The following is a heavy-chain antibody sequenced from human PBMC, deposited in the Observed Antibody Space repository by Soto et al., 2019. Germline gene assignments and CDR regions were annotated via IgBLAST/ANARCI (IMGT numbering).Heavy chain of an antibody. Sequence: PGGSLRLSCAASGFTFSSYWMSWVRQAPGKGLEWVANIKQDGSEKYYVDSVKGRFTISRDNAKNSLYLQMNSLRAEDTAVYYCARDPTRPDYGDYLLVDVWGQGTTVTVSS. J-gene: IGHJ6*02. CDR3: ARDPTRPDYGDYLLVDV. CDR1: GFTFSSYW. V-gene: IGHV3-7*03. D-gene: IGHD4-17*01. CDR2: IKQDGSEK.